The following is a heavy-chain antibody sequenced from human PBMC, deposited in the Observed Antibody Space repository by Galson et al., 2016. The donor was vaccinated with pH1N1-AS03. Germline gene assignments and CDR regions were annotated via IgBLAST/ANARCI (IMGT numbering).Heavy chain of an antibody. CDR2: ILHGGST. J-gene: IGHJ4*02. Sequence: SETLSLTCSVSDGSIRSYFWSWIRQAPGKRLEWIGNILHGGSTKYNPTLKSRVTMSTDTFKNQNSLRLNSVIAADTAVYYCARDPSWFGEEQYYFDYWSQGKMVTVSS. V-gene: IGHV4-59*01. D-gene: IGHD3-10*01. CDR1: DGSIRSYF. CDR3: ARDPSWFGEEQYYFDY.